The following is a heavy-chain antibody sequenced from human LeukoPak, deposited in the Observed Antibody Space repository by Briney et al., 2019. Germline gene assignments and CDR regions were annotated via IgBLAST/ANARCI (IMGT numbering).Heavy chain of an antibody. J-gene: IGHJ6*03. D-gene: IGHD4-11*01. Sequence: SETLSLTCAVYGGSFSGYYWSWIRQPPGKGLEWIGSIYYSGSTYYNPSLKSRVTISVDTSKNQFSLKLSSVTAADTAVYYCARERLQSIKGYYYYYMDVWGKGTTVTVSS. CDR1: GGSFSGYY. CDR2: IYYSGST. CDR3: ARERLQSIKGYYYYYMDV. V-gene: IGHV4-34*01.